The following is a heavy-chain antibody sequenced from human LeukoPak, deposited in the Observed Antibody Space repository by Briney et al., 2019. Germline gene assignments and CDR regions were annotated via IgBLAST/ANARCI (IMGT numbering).Heavy chain of an antibody. D-gene: IGHD3-22*01. CDR1: GGSISSSSYY. CDR3: ARHDGVSTTYYYDSSGYKFDY. Sequence: KASETLSLTCTVSGGSISSSSYYWGWIRQPPGKGLEWIGSIYYSGSTYYNPSLKSRVTISVDTSKNQFSLKLSSVTAADTAVYYCARHDGVSTTYYYDSSGYKFDYWGQGTLVTVSS. J-gene: IGHJ4*02. CDR2: IYYSGST. V-gene: IGHV4-39*01.